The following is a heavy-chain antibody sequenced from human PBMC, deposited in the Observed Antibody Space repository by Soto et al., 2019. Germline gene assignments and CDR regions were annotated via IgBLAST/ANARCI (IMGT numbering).Heavy chain of an antibody. J-gene: IGHJ4*02. V-gene: IGHV3-30*18. CDR1: GFQFSSYG. D-gene: IGHD1-20*01. CDR2: ILYDGSNK. Sequence: GGSLRLSCAAAGFQFSSYGRRWVRQAPGKGLEWVAVILYDGSNKYYADSVKGRFTISRDNSKNTLYLQMNSLRAEDTAVYYCAKLPGVTGAYFDYWGQGTLVTVSS. CDR3: AKLPGVTGAYFDY.